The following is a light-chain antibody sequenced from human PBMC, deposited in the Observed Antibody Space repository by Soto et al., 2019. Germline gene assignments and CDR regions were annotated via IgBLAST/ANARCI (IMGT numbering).Light chain of an antibody. V-gene: IGLV3-1*01. J-gene: IGLJ2*01. CDR3: QAWDSSTVV. Sequence: SCELTQPPSVSVSPGQTAIITCSGDRLGDKYACWYQQKPGHSPVVVIYQDSRRPSGIPERFSGSKSGNTATLTISGTQAMDEADYYCQAWDSSTVVFGGGTKLTVL. CDR1: RLGDKY. CDR2: QDS.